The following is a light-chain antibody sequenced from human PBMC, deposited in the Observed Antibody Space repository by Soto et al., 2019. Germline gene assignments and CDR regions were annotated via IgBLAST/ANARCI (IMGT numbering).Light chain of an antibody. CDR1: QSVRTY. J-gene: IGKJ2*01. Sequence: DIAMTQSAANLYVWRGERATVXCRASQSVRTYFDWYQVRTGKARRHLIYDASRRAYGGPARFSGSGSVTDFTRSVNRRAPDDVAVYYCQQYGSTPYTFGQGTKVDIK. CDR3: QQYGSTPYT. CDR2: DAS. V-gene: IGKV3-20*01.